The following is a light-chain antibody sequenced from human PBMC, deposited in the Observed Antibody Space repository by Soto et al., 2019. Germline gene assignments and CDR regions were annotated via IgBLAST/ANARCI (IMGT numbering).Light chain of an antibody. CDR3: QQSSSIPRT. V-gene: IGKV1-39*01. CDR2: AAS. Sequence: DIQMTQSPSSLSASVGDRVTITCRASQSISYYLSWYQLKPGKVPKILISAASSLQSGVPSRFSGSRSGTDFTLTISSLQPEDFATYYCQQSSSIPRTFGQGTKLEIK. J-gene: IGKJ2*01. CDR1: QSISYY.